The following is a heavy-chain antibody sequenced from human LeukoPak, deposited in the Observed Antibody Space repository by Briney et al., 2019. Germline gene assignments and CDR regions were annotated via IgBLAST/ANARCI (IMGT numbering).Heavy chain of an antibody. CDR1: GFTFSSYA. CDR3: AKSPYGLGTYAIAGDY. V-gene: IGHV3-23*01. Sequence: GGSLRLSRAASGFTFSSYAMSWVRQAPEKGLEWVSAISGTGSSTYSADSVKGRFTISRDNSKSTLYLQMNTLRAEDTAVYYCAKSPYGLGTYAIAGDYWGRGTLVTVSS. D-gene: IGHD3-10*01. CDR2: ISGTGSST. J-gene: IGHJ4*02.